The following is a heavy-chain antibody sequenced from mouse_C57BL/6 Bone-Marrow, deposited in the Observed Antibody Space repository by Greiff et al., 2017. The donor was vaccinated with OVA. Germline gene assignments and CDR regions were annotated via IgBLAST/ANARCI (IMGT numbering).Heavy chain of an antibody. Sequence: QVQLQQSGAELVKPGASVKMSCKASGYTFTSYCITWVKQRPGQGLEWIGDIYPGSGSTNYNEKFKSKATLTVDTSSSTAYMQLSSLTSEDSAGYYGASRGGISTVVPHWYFDVWGTGTTVTVSS. V-gene: IGHV1-55*01. CDR1: GYTFTSYC. J-gene: IGHJ1*03. CDR3: ASRGGISTVVPHWYFDV. CDR2: IYPGSGST. D-gene: IGHD1-1*01.